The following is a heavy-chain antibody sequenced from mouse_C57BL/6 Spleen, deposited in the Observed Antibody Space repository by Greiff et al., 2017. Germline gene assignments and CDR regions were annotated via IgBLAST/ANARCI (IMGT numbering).Heavy chain of an antibody. V-gene: IGHV2-9-1*01. CDR3: ARKSGKDAMDY. Sequence: VKLMESGPGLVAPSQSLSITCTVSGFSLTSYAISWVRQPPGKGLEWLGVIWTGGSTNYNSALKSRLSISKDNSKSQVFLKMNSLQTDDTARYYCARKSGKDAMDYWGQGTSVTVSS. D-gene: IGHD2-1*01. CDR2: IWTGGST. CDR1: GFSLTSYA. J-gene: IGHJ4*01.